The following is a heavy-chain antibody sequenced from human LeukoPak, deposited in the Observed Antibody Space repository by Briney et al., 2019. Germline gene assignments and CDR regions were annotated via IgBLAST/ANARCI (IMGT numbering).Heavy chain of an antibody. V-gene: IGHV4-59*01. CDR2: IYSSGST. CDR3: ARGAKQQLVRYGMDV. CDR1: GGSISGYY. Sequence: SETLSLTCTVSGGSISGYYWTWIRQPPGKGLEWIGYIYSSGSTSYNPSHKSRVTISLDTSRNQFSLRLSSVTAADTAVYYCARGAKQQLVRYGMDVWGQGTSVTVSS. J-gene: IGHJ6*02. D-gene: IGHD6-13*01.